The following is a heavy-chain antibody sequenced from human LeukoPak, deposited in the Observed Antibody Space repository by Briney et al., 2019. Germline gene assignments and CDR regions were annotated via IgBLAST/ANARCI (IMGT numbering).Heavy chain of an antibody. D-gene: IGHD4-17*01. CDR1: GASIRGGDYY. V-gene: IGHV4-30-2*01. CDR2: IYHSGST. CDR3: ARGHGDPQEYYFDY. Sequence: SETLSLTCTVSGASIRGGDYYWSWIRQPPGKGLEWIGYIYHSGSTYYNPSLKSRVTISVDRSKNQFSLKLSSVTAADTAVYYCARGHGDPQEYYFDYWGQGTLVTVSS. J-gene: IGHJ4*02.